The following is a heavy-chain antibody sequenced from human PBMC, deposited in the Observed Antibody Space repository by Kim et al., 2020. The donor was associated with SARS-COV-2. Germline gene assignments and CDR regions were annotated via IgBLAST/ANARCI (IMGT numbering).Heavy chain of an antibody. J-gene: IGHJ4*02. CDR3: ARDPTYYDILTGYGAFDY. Sequence: QGRVTLTRDTSTSTVYMELSSLRSEDTAVYYCARDPTYYDILTGYGAFDYWGQGTLVTVSS. V-gene: IGHV1-46*01. D-gene: IGHD3-9*01.